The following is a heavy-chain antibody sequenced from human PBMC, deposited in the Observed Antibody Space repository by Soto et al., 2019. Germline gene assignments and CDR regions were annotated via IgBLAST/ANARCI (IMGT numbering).Heavy chain of an antibody. CDR1: GFSLRTTGVG. J-gene: IGHJ4*02. CDR2: FYWDDDK. D-gene: IGHD3-16*01. CDR3: AHTWGLPFDY. Sequence: QITLKESVPTLVKPTQTLTLTCTYSGFSLRTTGVGVGWIRQPPGKALEWLGIFYWDDDKRYSPSLKNRLTLTNDISKSQVVLTLTNMDPVDTATYYCAHTWGLPFDYWGQGTLVIVSS. V-gene: IGHV2-5*02.